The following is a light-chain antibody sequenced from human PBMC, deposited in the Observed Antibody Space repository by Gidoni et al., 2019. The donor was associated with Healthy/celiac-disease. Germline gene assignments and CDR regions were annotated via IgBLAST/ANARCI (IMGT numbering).Light chain of an antibody. J-gene: IGKJ4*01. CDR2: WAS. CDR1: PRVLYSSNNKNF. Sequence: DSVMTQSPDSLSVSLGASATINCKSIPRVLYSSNNKNFLAWYQKQPGQPPQLLIYWASTRESGVPDRFSGSGSGTDFTLTISSLQAEDVADYYCQQYYSTPLTFGGGTKVEIK. CDR3: QQYYSTPLT. V-gene: IGKV4-1*01.